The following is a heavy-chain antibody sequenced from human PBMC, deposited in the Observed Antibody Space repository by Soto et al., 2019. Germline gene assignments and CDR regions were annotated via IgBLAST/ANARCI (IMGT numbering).Heavy chain of an antibody. CDR2: MNPDSGNT. V-gene: IGHV1-8*01. D-gene: IGHD3-16*01. CDR3: ARGRFRRTWFDP. Sequence: QVQLVQSGAEVKKPGASVKVSCKASGYTFTNYDIHCVRQASGQGLELMGWMNPDSGNTGQSKPCQSGVTITRDTSIRTAYLEMSSLTSEDTAVYYWARGRFRRTWFDPWGQGTLITVTS. CDR1: GYTFTNYD. J-gene: IGHJ5*02.